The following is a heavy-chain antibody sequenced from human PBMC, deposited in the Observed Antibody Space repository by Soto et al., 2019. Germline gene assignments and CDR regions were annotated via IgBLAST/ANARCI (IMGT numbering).Heavy chain of an antibody. J-gene: IGHJ6*02. CDR2: IKQDGSEK. CDR3: ATVAWGGGVDV. Sequence: PGGSLRLSCAASAFTLGSYWMTWVRQAPGKGLEWVANIKQDGSEKYYVDSVKGRFTISRDNAKNSLFLQMKGLRAEDTAVYYCATVAWGGGVDVWRQGTTVTVSS. CDR1: AFTLGSYW. V-gene: IGHV3-7*03. D-gene: IGHD1-26*01.